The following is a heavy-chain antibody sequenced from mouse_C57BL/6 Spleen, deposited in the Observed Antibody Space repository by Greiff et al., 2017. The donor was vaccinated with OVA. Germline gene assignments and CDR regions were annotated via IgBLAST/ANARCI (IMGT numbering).Heavy chain of an antibody. CDR1: GYTFTSYW. J-gene: IGHJ2*01. Sequence: VQLQQSGAELVKPGASVKMSCKASGYTFTSYWITWVKQRPGQGLEWIGDIYPGSGSTNYNEKFKSKATLTVDTSSSTAYMQLSSLTSEDSAVYYCASRANWDGYFDYWGQGTTLTVSS. V-gene: IGHV1-55*01. CDR3: ASRANWDGYFDY. D-gene: IGHD4-1*01. CDR2: IYPGSGST.